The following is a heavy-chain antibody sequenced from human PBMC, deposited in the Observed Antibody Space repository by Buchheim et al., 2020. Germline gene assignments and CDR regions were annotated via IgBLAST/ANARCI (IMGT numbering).Heavy chain of an antibody. Sequence: QVQLVESGGGVVQPGRSLRLSCAASGFTFSSYGMHWVRQAPSKGLEWVAVISYDGSNKYYADSVKGRFTISRDNSKNTLYLQMNSLRAEDTAVYYCAKDRMTTVTHYYYYGMDVWGQGTT. D-gene: IGHD4-17*01. CDR1: GFTFSSYG. V-gene: IGHV3-30*18. CDR3: AKDRMTTVTHYYYYGMDV. J-gene: IGHJ6*02. CDR2: ISYDGSNK.